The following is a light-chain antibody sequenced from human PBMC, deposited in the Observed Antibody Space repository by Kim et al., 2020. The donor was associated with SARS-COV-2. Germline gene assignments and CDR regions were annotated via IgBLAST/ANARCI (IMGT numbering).Light chain of an antibody. CDR2: GVS. Sequence: LYPGERATLSCRASQSVSSYLGWYQQKPGQAPRLLIYGVSNRATGIPARFSGSGSGTDFTLTISSLEPEDFAVYYCQQRNSWPITFGQGTRLEIK. CDR3: QQRNSWPIT. V-gene: IGKV3-11*01. CDR1: QSVSSY. J-gene: IGKJ5*01.